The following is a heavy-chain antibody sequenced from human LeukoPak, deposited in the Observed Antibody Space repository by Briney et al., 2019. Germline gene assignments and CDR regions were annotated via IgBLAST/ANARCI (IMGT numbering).Heavy chain of an antibody. D-gene: IGHD2-2*01. CDR3: ARVVVPAAITYYYYYYGMDV. Sequence: ASVKVSCKASGYTFTSYGISWVRQAPGQGLEWMGWISAYNGNTNYAQKLQGRVTMTTDTSTSTAYMELRSLRSDDTAVYYCARVVVPAAITYYYYYYGMDVWGQGTTVTVSS. J-gene: IGHJ6*02. V-gene: IGHV1-18*01. CDR2: ISAYNGNT. CDR1: GYTFTSYG.